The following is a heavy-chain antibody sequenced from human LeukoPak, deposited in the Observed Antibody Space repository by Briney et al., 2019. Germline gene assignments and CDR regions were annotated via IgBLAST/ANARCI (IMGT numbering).Heavy chain of an antibody. CDR1: GYTLTELS. Sequence: ASVKVSCKVSGYTLTELSMHWVRQAPGKGLEWMGGFDPEDGETIYAQKFQGRVTMTEDTSTDTAYMELSSLRSEDTAVYYCATAPTGGAHLSYWGQGTLVTVSS. CDR3: ATAPTGGAHLSY. V-gene: IGHV1-24*01. CDR2: FDPEDGET. D-gene: IGHD3-16*01. J-gene: IGHJ4*02.